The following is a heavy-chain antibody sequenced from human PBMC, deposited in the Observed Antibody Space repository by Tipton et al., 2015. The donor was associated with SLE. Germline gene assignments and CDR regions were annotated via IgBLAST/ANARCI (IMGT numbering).Heavy chain of an antibody. CDR1: GFTFDDYA. V-gene: IGHV3-9*01. J-gene: IGHJ5*02. CDR3: AKGGGS. CDR2: ISWNSGSI. Sequence: VQLVQSGGGLVQPGRSLRLSCAASGFTFDDYAMHWVRQAPGKGLEWVSGISWNSGSIGYADSVKGRFTISRDNAKNSLYLQMNSLRAEDTALYYCAKGGGSWGQGTLVTVSS. D-gene: IGHD3-16*01.